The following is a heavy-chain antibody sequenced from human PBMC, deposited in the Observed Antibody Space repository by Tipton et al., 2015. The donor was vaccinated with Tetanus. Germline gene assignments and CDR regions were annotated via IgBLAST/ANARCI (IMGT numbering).Heavy chain of an antibody. CDR3: ASTRYYGSGPTTLDY. J-gene: IGHJ4*02. CDR1: GFTFSSYS. D-gene: IGHD3-10*01. Sequence: SLRLSCAASGFTFSSYSMNWVRQAPGKGLEWVSYISSSSSTIYYADSVKGRFTISRDNAKNSLYLQMNSLRAEDTAVYYCASTRYYGSGPTTLDYWGQGTLVTVSS. CDR2: ISSSSSTI. V-gene: IGHV3-48*01.